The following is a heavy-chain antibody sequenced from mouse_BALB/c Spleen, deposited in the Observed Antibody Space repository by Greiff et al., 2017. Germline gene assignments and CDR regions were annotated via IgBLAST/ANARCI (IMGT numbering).Heavy chain of an antibody. D-gene: IGHD4-1*01. Sequence: EVQLQQSGPGLVKPSQSLSLTCTVTGYSITSDYAWNWIRQFPGNKLECMGYISYSGSTSYNPSLKSRISITRDTSKNQFFLQLNSVTTEDTATYYCAKANWVYAMDYWGQGTSVTVSS. CDR2: ISYSGST. J-gene: IGHJ4*01. CDR3: AKANWVYAMDY. CDR1: GYSITSDYA. V-gene: IGHV3-2*02.